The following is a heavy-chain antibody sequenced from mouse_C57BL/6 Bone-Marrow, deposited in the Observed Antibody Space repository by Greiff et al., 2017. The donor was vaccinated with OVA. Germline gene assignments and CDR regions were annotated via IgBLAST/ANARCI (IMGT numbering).Heavy chain of an antibody. D-gene: IGHD6-1*01. CDR2: IHPNSGST. Sequence: QVHVKQPGAELVKPGASVKLSCKASGYTFTSYWMHWVKQRPGQGLEWIGMIHPNSGSTNYNEKFKSKATLTVDKSSSTAYMQLSSLTSEDSAVYYCARGLATLYYFDYWGQGTTLTVSS. CDR3: ARGLATLYYFDY. V-gene: IGHV1-64*01. J-gene: IGHJ2*01. CDR1: GYTFTSYW.